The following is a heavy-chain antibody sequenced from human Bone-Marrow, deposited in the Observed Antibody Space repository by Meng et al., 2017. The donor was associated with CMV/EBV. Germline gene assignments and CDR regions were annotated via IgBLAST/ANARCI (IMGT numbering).Heavy chain of an antibody. CDR2: MNPNSGNT. J-gene: IGHJ4*02. Sequence: ASVKVSCKASGYTFTSYDINWVRQATGQGLEWMGWMNPNSGNTGYAQKFQGRVTMTRNTSISTAYMELSSLRSEDTAAYYCARGTIVLMVYALDYWGQGTLVTVSS. D-gene: IGHD2-8*01. CDR1: GYTFTSYD. V-gene: IGHV1-8*02. CDR3: ARGTIVLMVYALDY.